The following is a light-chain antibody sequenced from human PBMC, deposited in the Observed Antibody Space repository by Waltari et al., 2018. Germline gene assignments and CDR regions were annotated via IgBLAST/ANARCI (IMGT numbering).Light chain of an antibody. Sequence: DIVMTQTPLSLPVTPGEPASISCRSSQSLLHSNGNTYLHWYLQKPGQSPRLLIYKVTNRESGGPDRFSGSGSGTDFTLKISRVEPEDVGVYYCMQSTKEYSFGQGTKVEIK. J-gene: IGKJ2*03. CDR1: QSLLHSNGNTY. CDR2: KVT. V-gene: IGKV2D-29*02. CDR3: MQSTKEYS.